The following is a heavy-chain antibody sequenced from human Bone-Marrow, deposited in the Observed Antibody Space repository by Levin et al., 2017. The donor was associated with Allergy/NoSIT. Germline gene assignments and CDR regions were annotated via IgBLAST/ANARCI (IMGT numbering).Heavy chain of an antibody. Sequence: GESLKISCAASGLTFSRYAVNWVRRAPGKGLEWVSVISGSGESTYYADSVKGRFTISRDNSKNTVFLQINRLRVEDTAIYYCAKDSLHEEVSANFWYFDLWGRGTQVTVSS. CDR2: ISGSGEST. D-gene: IGHD2-15*01. CDR1: GLTFSRYA. CDR3: AKDSLHEEVSANFWYFDL. J-gene: IGHJ2*01. V-gene: IGHV3-23*01.